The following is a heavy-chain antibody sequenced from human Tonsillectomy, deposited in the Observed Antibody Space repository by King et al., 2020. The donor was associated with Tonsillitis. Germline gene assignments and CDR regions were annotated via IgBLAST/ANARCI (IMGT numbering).Heavy chain of an antibody. CDR1: GFTFNGYG. CDR3: AKDLHYYDRSGYFDY. Sequence: VQLVESGGGVVQPGRSLRLSCAASGFTFNGYGMHWVSQVPGKGLEWGAVISYDGSNKYYADSVKGRFTISGDNSKNTLYLTMNSLRPEDTAVYYCAKDLHYYDRSGYFDYWGQGTLVTVSS. D-gene: IGHD3-22*01. V-gene: IGHV3-30*18. J-gene: IGHJ4*02. CDR2: ISYDGSNK.